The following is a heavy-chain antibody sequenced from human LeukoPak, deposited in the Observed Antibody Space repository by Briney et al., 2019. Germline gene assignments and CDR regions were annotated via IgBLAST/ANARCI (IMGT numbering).Heavy chain of an antibody. D-gene: IGHD3-22*01. CDR3: ARGKYYYDSSGYLPLDY. CDR2: IYHSGST. Sequence: SESLSLTCAVSGYSLSSVYYWGWIRQHPGKGLEGGWSIYHSGSTYYNPSLKSRVTISVDTSKNPFSLKLSSVTAADTAVYYCARGKYYYDSSGYLPLDYWGQGTLVTVSS. J-gene: IGHJ4*02. V-gene: IGHV4-38-2*01. CDR1: GYSLSSVYY.